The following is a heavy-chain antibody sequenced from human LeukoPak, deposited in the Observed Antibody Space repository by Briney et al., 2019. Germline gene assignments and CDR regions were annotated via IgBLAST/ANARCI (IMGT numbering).Heavy chain of an antibody. CDR2: IYTSGST. V-gene: IGHV4-61*02. Sequence: PSETLSLTCTVSGGSISSGSYYWSWIRQPAGKGLEWIGRIYTSGSTNYNPSLKSRVTMSVDTSKNQFSLKLSSVTAADTAVYYCAAAGDSSVAAGEDYWGQGTLVTVSS. CDR3: AAAGDSSVAAGEDY. J-gene: IGHJ4*02. CDR1: GGSISSGSYY. D-gene: IGHD6-13*01.